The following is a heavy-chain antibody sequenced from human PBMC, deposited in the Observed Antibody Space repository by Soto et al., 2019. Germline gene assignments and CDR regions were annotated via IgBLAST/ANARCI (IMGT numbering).Heavy chain of an antibody. D-gene: IGHD3-22*01. J-gene: IGHJ3*02. V-gene: IGHV4-30-2*01. CDR1: GGSISSGTYS. CDR3: VSDGDYYDSAGYLTI. CDR2: IFHSGHT. Sequence: QLQLQESGSGLVKPSQTLSLTCAVSGGSISSGTYSWSWIRQPPGEGLEWIGYIFHSGHTYYNPSRKSRVTISIDTSKNQFSLKLSSVTAADTAVYYCVSDGDYYDSAGYLTIWGQGTMVTVSS.